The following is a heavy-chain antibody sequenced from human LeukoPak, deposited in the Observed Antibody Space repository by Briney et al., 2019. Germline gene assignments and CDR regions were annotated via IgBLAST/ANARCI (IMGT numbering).Heavy chain of an antibody. CDR1: GGSFSGYY. Sequence: SETLSLTCAVYGGSFSGYYWSWIRQPPGKGLEWIGEINHSGSTNYNPSLKSRVTISVDTSKNQFSLKLSFVTAADTAVYYCARDRSSSSGRYYYYYMDVWGKGTTVTVSS. CDR3: ARDRSSSSGRYYYYYMDV. V-gene: IGHV4-34*01. J-gene: IGHJ6*03. CDR2: INHSGST. D-gene: IGHD6-6*01.